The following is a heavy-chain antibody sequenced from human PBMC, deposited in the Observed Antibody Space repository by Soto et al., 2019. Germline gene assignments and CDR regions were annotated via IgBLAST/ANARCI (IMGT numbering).Heavy chain of an antibody. J-gene: IGHJ4*02. CDR2: IYYSGST. CDR3: ASRYGFCFNC. CDR1: GGSISSSTYY. D-gene: IGHD5-18*01. V-gene: IGHV4-61*05. Sequence: PSETLSLTCTVSGGSISSSTYYWSWIRQPPGKGLEWIGYIYYSGSTNYNPSLKSRVTISVDTSKNQFSLKLSSVTAADTAVYYCASRYGFCFNCWGQGPLVTVSS.